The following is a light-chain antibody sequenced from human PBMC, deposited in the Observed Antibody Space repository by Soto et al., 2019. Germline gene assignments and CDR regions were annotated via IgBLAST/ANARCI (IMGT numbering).Light chain of an antibody. CDR1: SSDVGGYNY. CDR3: SSYTSSSTLE. J-gene: IGLJ2*01. Sequence: QSALTQPASVSGSPGQSITISCTGNSSDVGGYNYVSWYQQHPGKAPKLMIYDVSNRPSGVSNRFSGSKSGNTASLTISGLQAEDEADYYCSSYTSSSTLEFGGGTQLT. V-gene: IGLV2-14*01. CDR2: DVS.